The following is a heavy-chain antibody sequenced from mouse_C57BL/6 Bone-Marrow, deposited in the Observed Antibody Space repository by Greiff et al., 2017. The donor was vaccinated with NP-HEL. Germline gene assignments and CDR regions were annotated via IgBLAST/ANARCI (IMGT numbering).Heavy chain of an antibody. CDR2: ISGGGGNT. V-gene: IGHV5-9*01. D-gene: IGHD2-3*01. Sequence: EVQVVESGGGLVKPGGSLKLSCAASGFTFSSYTMSWVRQTPEKRLEWVATISGGGGNTYYPDSVKGRFTISRDNAKNTLYLQMSSLRSEDTALYYCARHDGWLLLYAMDYWGQGTSVTVSS. CDR3: ARHDGWLLLYAMDY. CDR1: GFTFSSYT. J-gene: IGHJ4*01.